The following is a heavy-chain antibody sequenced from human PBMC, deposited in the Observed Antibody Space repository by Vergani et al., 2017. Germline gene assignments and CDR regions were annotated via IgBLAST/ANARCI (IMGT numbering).Heavy chain of an antibody. D-gene: IGHD3-3*01. CDR2: MNPNSGNT. CDR3: ARGKYYDFWGGYYTRSDYYYMDV. Sequence: QVQLVQSGAEVKKPGASVKVSCKASGYTFTSYDINWVRQATGQGLEWMGWMNPNSGNTGYAQKFQGRVTMTRNTSISTAYMELSSLRSEDTAVYYCARGKYYDFWGGYYTRSDYYYMDVWGKGTTVTVSS. J-gene: IGHJ6*03. V-gene: IGHV1-8*01. CDR1: GYTFTSYD.